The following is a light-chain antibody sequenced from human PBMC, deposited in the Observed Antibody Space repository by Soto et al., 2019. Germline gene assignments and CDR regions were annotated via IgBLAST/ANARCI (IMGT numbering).Light chain of an antibody. V-gene: IGKV3-20*01. J-gene: IGKJ2*01. CDR2: DAS. CDR3: PQLYI. CDR1: QSISNNY. Sequence: EIVVTQSPGTLSLSPGERATLSCRASQSISNNYLAWYQQKPGQAPRLLIYDASRRATGIPDRFSGSGSGTDFTLTINRLEPEDFAVYYCPQLYIFGQGTKLEIK.